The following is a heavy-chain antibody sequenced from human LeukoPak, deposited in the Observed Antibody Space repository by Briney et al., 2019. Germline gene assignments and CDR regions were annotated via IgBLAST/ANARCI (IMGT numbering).Heavy chain of an antibody. D-gene: IGHD3-3*02. J-gene: IGHJ4*02. CDR2: ISGSGGST. CDR3: ASTIRRRMFDY. CDR1: GFTFSGSA. Sequence: GGSLRLSCAASGFTFSGSAMHWVRQASGKGLEWVSAISGSGGSTYYADSVKGRFTISRDNSKNTLYLQMNSLRAEDTAVYYCASTIRRRMFDYWGQGTLVTVSS. V-gene: IGHV3-23*01.